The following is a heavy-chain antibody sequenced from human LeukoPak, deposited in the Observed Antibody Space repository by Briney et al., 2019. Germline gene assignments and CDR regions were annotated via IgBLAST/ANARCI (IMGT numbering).Heavy chain of an antibody. Sequence: PSETLSLTCAVYGGSFSGYYRSWIRQPPGKGLEWIGEINHSGSTNYNPSPKSRVTISVDTSKNQFSLKLSSVTAADTAVYYCARGIAARMSGSTNWFDPWGQGTLVTVFS. CDR1: GGSFSGYY. CDR3: ARGIAARMSGSTNWFDP. V-gene: IGHV4-34*01. CDR2: INHSGST. J-gene: IGHJ5*02. D-gene: IGHD6-6*01.